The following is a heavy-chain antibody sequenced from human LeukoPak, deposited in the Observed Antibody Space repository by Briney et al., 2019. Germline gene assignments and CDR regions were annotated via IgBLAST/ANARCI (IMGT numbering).Heavy chain of an antibody. CDR3: ALTQGYCSTTSCYALDY. CDR1: GYTFTNYA. D-gene: IGHD2-2*01. Sequence: ASVKVSCKGSGYTFTNYAINWVRQAPGQGLEWMGWINTNTENPTYAQGFTGRFVFSLDTSVSTAYLQISSLQAEDTAVYYCALTQGYCSTTSCYALDYWGQGTLVTVSS. CDR2: INTNTENP. J-gene: IGHJ4*02. V-gene: IGHV7-4-1*02.